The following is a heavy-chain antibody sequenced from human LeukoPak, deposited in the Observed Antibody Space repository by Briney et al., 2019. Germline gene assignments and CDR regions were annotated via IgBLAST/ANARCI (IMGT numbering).Heavy chain of an antibody. CDR2: VFYTGST. D-gene: IGHD3-10*01. V-gene: IGHV4-59*01. CDR1: GGSITSYH. Sequence: SETLSLTCTVSGGSITSYHYSWIRQPPGKGLEWIGYVFYTGSTNFDPSLKSRVTMSTNTSKNQFSLKLTSVTAADTAVYYCASHFGSGFDSWGQGTLVTVSS. J-gene: IGHJ4*02. CDR3: ASHFGSGFDS.